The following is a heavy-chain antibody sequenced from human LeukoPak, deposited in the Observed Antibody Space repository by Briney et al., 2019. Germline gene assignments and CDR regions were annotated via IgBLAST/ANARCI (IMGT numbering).Heavy chain of an antibody. Sequence: GASVKVSCKASGYTFTSYGISWVRQAPGQGLEWMGWISAYNGNTNYAQRLQGRVTMTTDTSTSTAYMELRSLRSDDTAVYYCARSRGYDFWSGYYTPSTFDYWGQGTLVTVSS. CDR2: ISAYNGNT. J-gene: IGHJ4*02. D-gene: IGHD3-3*01. CDR1: GYTFTSYG. CDR3: ARSRGYDFWSGYYTPSTFDY. V-gene: IGHV1-18*01.